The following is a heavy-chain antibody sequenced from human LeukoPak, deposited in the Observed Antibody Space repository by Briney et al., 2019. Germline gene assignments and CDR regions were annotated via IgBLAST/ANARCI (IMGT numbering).Heavy chain of an antibody. Sequence: SSVKVSCKASGGTFSSYAISWVRQAPGQGLEWLGGIIPIFGTANYAQKFQGRVTITADESTSTAYMELSSLRSEDTAVYYCAREDSSGWYWFDPWGQGTLVTVSS. V-gene: IGHV1-69*01. J-gene: IGHJ5*02. D-gene: IGHD6-19*01. CDR1: GGTFSSYA. CDR2: IIPIFGTA. CDR3: AREDSSGWYWFDP.